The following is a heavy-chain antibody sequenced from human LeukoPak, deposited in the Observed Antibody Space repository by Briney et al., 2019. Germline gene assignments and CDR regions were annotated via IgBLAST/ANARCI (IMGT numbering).Heavy chain of an antibody. CDR3: ARGVVRYGSGSYYSNWFDP. CDR2: INHSGST. Sequence: SETLSLTCAVYGGSFSGYYWSWIRQPPGKGLEWIGEINHSGSTNYNPSLKSRVTISVDTSKNQLSLKLSSVTAADTAVYYCARGVVRYGSGSYYSNWFDPWGQGTLVTVSS. CDR1: GGSFSGYY. D-gene: IGHD3-10*01. V-gene: IGHV4-34*01. J-gene: IGHJ5*02.